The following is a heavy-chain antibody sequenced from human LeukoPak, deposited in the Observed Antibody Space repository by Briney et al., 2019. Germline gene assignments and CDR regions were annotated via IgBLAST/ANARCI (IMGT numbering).Heavy chain of an antibody. CDR1: GGSISSYY. V-gene: IGHV4-59*08. CDR3: ASSRYYYDSSGYSVYYFDY. D-gene: IGHD3-22*01. J-gene: IGHJ4*02. CDR2: IYYSGST. Sequence: SETLSLTCTVSGGSISSYYWSWIRQPPGKGLEWIGYIYYSGSTNYNPSLKSRVTISVDTSKNRFSLKLSSVTAADTAVYYCASSRYYYDSSGYSVYYFDYWGQGTLVTVSS.